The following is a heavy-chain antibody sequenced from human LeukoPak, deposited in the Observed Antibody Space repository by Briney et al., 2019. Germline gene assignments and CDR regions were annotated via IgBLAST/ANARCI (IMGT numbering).Heavy chain of an antibody. D-gene: IGHD1-1*01. CDR1: GGSISSSSYY. V-gene: IGHV4-39*07. J-gene: IGHJ4*02. Sequence: SETLSLTCSVSGGSISSSSYYWGWNRQPPGMGLEWIGTIYYSGNTYNNPSLKSRVTVSVDTSKNQFSLKLSSVIEADTAVYYCARANAGYASRFDYWGQGILVTVSS. CDR2: IYYSGNT. CDR3: ARANAGYASRFDY.